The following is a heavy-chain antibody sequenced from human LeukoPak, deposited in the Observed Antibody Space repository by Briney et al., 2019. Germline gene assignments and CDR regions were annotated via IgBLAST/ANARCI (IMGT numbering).Heavy chain of an antibody. Sequence: GGSLRLSCAASGFTFHHFAMHWVRQGPRKGLEWVSGISWDGNNIDYADSVKGRFTISRDNSKNTLYVQMNSLGAEDTAVYYCARGYGNYGRAFDIWGQGTLVTVSS. J-gene: IGHJ3*02. CDR3: ARGYGNYGRAFDI. V-gene: IGHV3-9*01. CDR1: GFTFHHFA. D-gene: IGHD4-17*01. CDR2: ISWDGNNI.